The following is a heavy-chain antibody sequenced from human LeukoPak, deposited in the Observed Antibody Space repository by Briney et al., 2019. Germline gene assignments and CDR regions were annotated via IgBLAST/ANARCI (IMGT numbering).Heavy chain of an antibody. J-gene: IGHJ4*02. CDR3: VVGGSPGY. CDR2: ISTDGYTT. CDR1: GFSLSDAW. Sequence: PGGSLRLSCAASGFSLSDAWMHWVRQAPRKGLVWVSRISTDGYTTDYADFVQGRFTASRDNTKNTWSLEMNSLRAEDTAVYYCVVGGSPGYWGQGTLVTVSS. D-gene: IGHD2-15*01. V-gene: IGHV3-74*01.